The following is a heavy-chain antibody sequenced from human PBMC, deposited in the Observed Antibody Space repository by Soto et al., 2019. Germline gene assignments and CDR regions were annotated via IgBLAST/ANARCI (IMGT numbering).Heavy chain of an antibody. CDR2: ISGSGGST. D-gene: IGHD4-17*01. CDR3: AKGPRPINGDYAKGDYYYYMDV. V-gene: IGHV3-23*01. Sequence: GGSLRLSCAASGFTFSSYAMSWVRQAPGKGLEWVSAISGSGGSTYYADSVKGRFTISRDNSKNTLYLQMNSLRAEDTAVYYCAKGPRPINGDYAKGDYYYYMDVWGKGTTVTVSS. CDR1: GFTFSSYA. J-gene: IGHJ6*03.